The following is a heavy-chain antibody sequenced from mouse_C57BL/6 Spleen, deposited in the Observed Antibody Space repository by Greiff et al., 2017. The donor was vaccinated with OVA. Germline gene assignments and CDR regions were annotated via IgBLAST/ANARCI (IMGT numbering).Heavy chain of an antibody. D-gene: IGHD1-3*01. CDR1: GYAFSSSW. CDR2: IYPGDGDT. Sequence: QVQLQQSGPELVKPGASVKISCKASGYAFSSSWMNWVKQRPGKGLEWIGRIYPGDGDTNYNGKFTGKATLTADKSSSTAYMQLSSLTSEDSAVSCCTREWCLDYWGQGTTLTVSS. V-gene: IGHV1-82*01. CDR3: TREWCLDY. J-gene: IGHJ2*01.